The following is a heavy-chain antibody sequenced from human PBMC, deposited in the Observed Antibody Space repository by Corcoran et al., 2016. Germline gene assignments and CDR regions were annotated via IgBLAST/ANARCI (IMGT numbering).Heavy chain of an antibody. CDR2: INHSGRT. D-gene: IGHD3-22*01. J-gene: IGHJ4*02. Sequence: QVQLQQWGAGLLKPSETLSLTCAVYGGSFSGYYWTWIRQAPGEGLEWIGEINHSGRTNYNPSLKSRVTISVDTSKNQFSLELRSVTAADTAVYYCARGSQYYYGGSGYYNFDYWGQGALVTVSS. CDR1: GGSFSGYY. CDR3: ARGSQYYYGGSGYYNFDY. V-gene: IGHV4-34*01.